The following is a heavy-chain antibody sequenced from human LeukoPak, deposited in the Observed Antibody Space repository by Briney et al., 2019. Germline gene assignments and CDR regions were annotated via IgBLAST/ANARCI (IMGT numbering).Heavy chain of an antibody. D-gene: IGHD6-13*01. CDR1: GGTFSSYA. Sequence: ASVKVSCKASGGTFSSYAISWVRQAPGQGLEWMGGLIPIFGTANYAQKFQGRVTITADKSTSTAYMELSSLRSEDTAVYYCARGSTEWSSSWLSSFYNWFDPWGQGTLVTVSS. CDR3: ARGSTEWSSSWLSSFYNWFDP. J-gene: IGHJ5*02. CDR2: LIPIFGTA. V-gene: IGHV1-69*06.